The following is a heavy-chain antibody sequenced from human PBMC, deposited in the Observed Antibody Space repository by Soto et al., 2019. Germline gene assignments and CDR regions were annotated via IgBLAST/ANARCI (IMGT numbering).Heavy chain of an antibody. Sequence: QVQLQESGPGLVKPSETLSLTCTVSGGSISSYYWSWIRQPPGKGLEWIGYIYYSGSTNYNPSLKSRVTISVDTSKNQFSLKLSSVTAADTAVYYCARDGLDCGGDCYRNWFDPWGQGTLVTVSS. CDR3: ARDGLDCGGDCYRNWFDP. J-gene: IGHJ5*02. CDR1: GGSISSYY. V-gene: IGHV4-59*01. D-gene: IGHD2-21*02. CDR2: IYYSGST.